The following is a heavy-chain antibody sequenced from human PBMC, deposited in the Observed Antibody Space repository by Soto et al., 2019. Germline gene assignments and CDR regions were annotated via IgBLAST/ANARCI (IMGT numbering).Heavy chain of an antibody. V-gene: IGHV3-48*03. J-gene: IGHJ4*02. Sequence: EVQLVESGGGLVQPGGSLRLSCAASGFTFSSYEMNWVRQAPGKGLEWVSYISSSGSTIYYADSVKGRFTISRDNAKNSLYLQMNSLRAEDTAVYYCAELNRGYYYDCSGYYRPASDWGQGTLVTVSS. CDR2: ISSSGSTI. D-gene: IGHD3-22*01. CDR1: GFTFSSYE. CDR3: AELNRGYYYDCSGYYRPASD.